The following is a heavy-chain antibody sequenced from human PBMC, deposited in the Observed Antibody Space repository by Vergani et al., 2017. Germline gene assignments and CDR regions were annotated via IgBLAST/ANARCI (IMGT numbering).Heavy chain of an antibody. Sequence: QVQLVESGGGVVQPGRSLRLSCAASGFTFSSYAMHWVRQAPGXGLEWVAVISYDGSNKYYADSVKGRFTISRDNSKNTLYLQMNSLRAEDTAVYYCARDWYYYDSSGYPTWGIFDYWGQGTLVTVSS. CDR3: ARDWYYYDSSGYPTWGIFDY. CDR2: ISYDGSNK. CDR1: GFTFSSYA. D-gene: IGHD3-22*01. V-gene: IGHV3-30-3*01. J-gene: IGHJ4*02.